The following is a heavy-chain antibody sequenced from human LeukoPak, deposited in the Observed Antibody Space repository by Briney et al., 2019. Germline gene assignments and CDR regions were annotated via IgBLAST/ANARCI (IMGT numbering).Heavy chain of an antibody. V-gene: IGHV4-30-4*01. J-gene: IGHJ4*02. CDR3: ARDGRRWFGELSHTY. CDR2: IYYSGST. CDR1: GGSISSGDYY. Sequence: PSETLSPTCTVSGGSISSGDYYWSWIRQPPGKGLEWIGYIYYSGSTYYNPSLKSRVTISVDTSKNQFSLKLSSVTAADTAVYYCARDGRRWFGELSHTYWGQGTLVTVSS. D-gene: IGHD3-10*01.